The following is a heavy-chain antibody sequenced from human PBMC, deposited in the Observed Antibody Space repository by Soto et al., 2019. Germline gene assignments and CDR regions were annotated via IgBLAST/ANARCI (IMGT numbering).Heavy chain of an antibody. V-gene: IGHV4-34*01. CDR2: INHSGST. Sequence: QVQLQQWGAGLLKPSETLSLTCAVYGGSFSGYYWTWIRQPPGTGLEWIGEINHSGSTNYNPSLKSRLTIPVDPSKNQFSLKLTSGTAADTAVYYCASDKITGLFDYGGQGTLVTVSS. D-gene: IGHD2-8*02. CDR3: ASDKITGLFDY. J-gene: IGHJ4*02. CDR1: GGSFSGYY.